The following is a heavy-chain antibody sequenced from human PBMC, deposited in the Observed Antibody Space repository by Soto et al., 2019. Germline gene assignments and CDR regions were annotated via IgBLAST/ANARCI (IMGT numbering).Heavy chain of an antibody. CDR3: SRVGGYYSDYPTFAS. D-gene: IGHD3-22*01. CDR1: RTYC. V-gene: IGHV4-59*13. Sequence: RTYCWSWVRQPPGKGLEWMRNIYYSGSTNYNPSLKSRVTISVDTAKKQFSLRLYSVTAADTAVYYCSRVGGYYSDYPTFASWVQGALVT. CDR2: IYYSGST. J-gene: IGHJ4*01.